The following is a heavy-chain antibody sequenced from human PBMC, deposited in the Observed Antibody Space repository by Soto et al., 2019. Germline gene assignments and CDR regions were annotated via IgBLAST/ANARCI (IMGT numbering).Heavy chain of an antibody. D-gene: IGHD3-16*02. CDR3: ARRVDMIPFRGVIGYTWFDP. CDR1: GYSFTSYW. CDR2: IDPSDSYT. Sequence: PGESLKISCKGSGYSFTSYWISWVRQMPGKGLEWMGRIDPSDSYTNYSPSFQGHVTISADKSISTAYLQWSSLKASDTAMYYCARRVDMIPFRGVIGYTWFDPWGQGTLVAV. V-gene: IGHV5-10-1*01. J-gene: IGHJ5*02.